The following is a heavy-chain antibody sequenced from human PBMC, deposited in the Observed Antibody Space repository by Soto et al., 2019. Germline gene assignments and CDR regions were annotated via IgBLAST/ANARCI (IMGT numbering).Heavy chain of an antibody. CDR2: INPSGGST. J-gene: IGHJ3*02. Sequence: ASVKVSCKASGYTFTSYYMHWVRQAPGQGLEWMGIINPSGGSTSYAQKFQGRVTITRDTSASTAYMELSSLRSEDTAVYYCARDYYDSSGYYYRSGAFDIWGQGTMVTVS. CDR1: GYTFTSYY. D-gene: IGHD3-22*01. V-gene: IGHV1-46*01. CDR3: ARDYYDSSGYYYRSGAFDI.